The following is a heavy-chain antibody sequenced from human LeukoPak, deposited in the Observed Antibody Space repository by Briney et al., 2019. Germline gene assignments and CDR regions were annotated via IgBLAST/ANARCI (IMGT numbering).Heavy chain of an antibody. Sequence: PSETLSLTCAVYGGSFSGYYWSWIRQPPGKGLEWIGEINHSGSTNYNPSLKSRVTISVDTSKNQFSLKLSSVTAADTAVYYCARGYDYVWRSYRIFDYWGQGTLVTVSS. D-gene: IGHD3-16*02. CDR3: ARGYDYVWRSYRIFDY. CDR2: INHSGST. J-gene: IGHJ4*02. V-gene: IGHV4-34*01. CDR1: GGSFSGYY.